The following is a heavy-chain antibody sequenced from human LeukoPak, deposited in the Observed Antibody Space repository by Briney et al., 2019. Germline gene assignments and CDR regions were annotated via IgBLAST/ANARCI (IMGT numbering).Heavy chain of an antibody. CDR3: ARVPEYYYDSSGYYPFDY. CDR2: INPNSGGA. V-gene: IGHV1-2*02. Sequence: ASVKVSCKASGYTFTGYYMHWVRQAPGQGLEWMGWINPNSGGANYAQEFQGRVTITRDTSASTAYMELSSLRSEDMAVYYCARVPEYYYDSSGYYPFDYWGQGTLVTVSS. J-gene: IGHJ4*02. D-gene: IGHD3-22*01. CDR1: GYTFTGYY.